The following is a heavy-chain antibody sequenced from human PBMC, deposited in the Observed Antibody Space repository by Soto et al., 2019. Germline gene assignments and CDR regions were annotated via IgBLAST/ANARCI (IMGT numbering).Heavy chain of an antibody. J-gene: IGHJ6*02. CDR2: ISSSGSTI. CDR1: GFTFSSYE. CDR3: ARDQIGYNMDV. D-gene: IGHD3-22*01. Sequence: EVQLVESGGGLVQPGGSLRLSCAASGFTFSSYEMNWVRQAPGKGLEWVSYISSSGSTIYYADSVKGRFTISRDNAKNSLYLQMNSLRAEDTAVYYCARDQIGYNMDVWGQGTTVTVSS. V-gene: IGHV3-48*03.